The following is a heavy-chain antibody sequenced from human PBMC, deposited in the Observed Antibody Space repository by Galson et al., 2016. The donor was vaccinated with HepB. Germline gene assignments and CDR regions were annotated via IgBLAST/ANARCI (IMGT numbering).Heavy chain of an antibody. V-gene: IGHV3-33*06. Sequence: SLRLSCAASGLTFRTYAMHWVRQAPGKGLEWVAVIWFDGSYKDYEDSVKGRFTISRDNSKNTLFLQMNSLRPEDTAVYYCAKSMLSFGGGVGPMDHWGRGPLVSVSS. CDR1: GLTFRTYA. CDR2: IWFDGSYK. J-gene: IGHJ4*02. D-gene: IGHD3-16*01. CDR3: AKSMLSFGGGVGPMDH.